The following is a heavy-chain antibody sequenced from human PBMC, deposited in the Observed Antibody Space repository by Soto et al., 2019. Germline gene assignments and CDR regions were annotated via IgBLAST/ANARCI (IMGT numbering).Heavy chain of an antibody. J-gene: IGHJ4*02. CDR1: GGTFSSYA. D-gene: IGHD3-3*01. Sequence: SVXXSCKXSGGTFSSYAIRCVRQAPGQGLEWMGGIIPIFGTANYAQKFQGRVTITADESTSTAYMELSSLRSEDTAVYYCASFWSGPSFPFDYWGQGTLVTVSS. CDR3: ASFWSGPSFPFDY. CDR2: IIPIFGTA. V-gene: IGHV1-69*13.